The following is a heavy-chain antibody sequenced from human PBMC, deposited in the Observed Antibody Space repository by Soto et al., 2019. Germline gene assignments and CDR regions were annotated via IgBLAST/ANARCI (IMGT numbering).Heavy chain of an antibody. CDR3: ARDPPGIAASGAGG. V-gene: IGHV3-53*01. CDR2: IYSGGNT. J-gene: IGHJ4*02. D-gene: IGHD6-13*01. Sequence: PGGSLRLSCAASGFTVSNNYMRWVRQAPGKGLEWVSLIYSGGNTHYADSVKGRFTISRDDSKNTLYLQMNSLRVEDTAVYYCARDPPGIAASGAGGWGQGTLVTVS. CDR1: GFTVSNNY.